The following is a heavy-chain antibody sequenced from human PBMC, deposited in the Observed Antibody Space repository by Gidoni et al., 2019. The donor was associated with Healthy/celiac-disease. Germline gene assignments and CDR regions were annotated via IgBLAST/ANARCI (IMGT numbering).Heavy chain of an antibody. J-gene: IGHJ6*02. Sequence: QVQLVESGGGVVQPGRSLRLSCAASGFTFSSYGLHWVRQAPGKGLEWVAVISYDGSNKYYADSVKGRFTISRDNSKNTLYLQMNSLRAEDTAVYYCAKNGDQLVLRFLEWLLMDVWGQGTTVTVSS. CDR3: AKNGDQLVLRFLEWLLMDV. V-gene: IGHV3-30*18. CDR1: GFTFSSYG. CDR2: ISYDGSNK. D-gene: IGHD3-3*01.